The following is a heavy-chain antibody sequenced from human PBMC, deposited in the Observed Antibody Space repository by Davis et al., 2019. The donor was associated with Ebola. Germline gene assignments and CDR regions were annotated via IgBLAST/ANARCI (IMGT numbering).Heavy chain of an antibody. CDR2: ISSYGDHI. Sequence: GSLRLPCAASGLPFTTYTFNWVRQAPGKGLEWVSSISSYGDHIYYADSVRGRFTISRDNSKNTLYLQMNSLRAEDTAVYYCAKRSMGIAVSWGQGTLVTVSS. V-gene: IGHV3-21*04. CDR3: AKRSMGIAVS. CDR1: GLPFTTYT. D-gene: IGHD6-19*01. J-gene: IGHJ5*02.